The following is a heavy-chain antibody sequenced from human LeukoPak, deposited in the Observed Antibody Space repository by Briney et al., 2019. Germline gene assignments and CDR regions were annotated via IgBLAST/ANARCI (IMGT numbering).Heavy chain of an antibody. CDR1: GFTFSNFA. D-gene: IGHD2-2*01. V-gene: IGHV3-48*04. Sequence: GGSLRLSCAASGFTFSNFAMSWICQAPGKGLEWGSYIGTTTSTIYYADSVKGRFTISRDNAKNSLYLQMNSLRAEDTAEYYCARDRGYCRGTTCYAYYFDSWGQGTLVTVSS. CDR2: IGTTTSTI. CDR3: ARDRGYCRGTTCYAYYFDS. J-gene: IGHJ4*02.